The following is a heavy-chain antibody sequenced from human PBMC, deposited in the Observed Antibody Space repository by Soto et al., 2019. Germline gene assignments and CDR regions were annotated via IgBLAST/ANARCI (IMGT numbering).Heavy chain of an antibody. CDR3: AKEPQQLIVYFDY. Sequence: GGSLRLSCAASEFTFSNYAMSWVRQAPGKGLEWVSSISDNGGTTYYADSVKGRFTISRDNSKNTLYLQMNSLRAEDTAVYYCAKEPQQLIVYFDYWGQGPQVTVSS. CDR2: ISDNGGTT. D-gene: IGHD6-13*01. J-gene: IGHJ4*02. V-gene: IGHV3-23*01. CDR1: EFTFSNYA.